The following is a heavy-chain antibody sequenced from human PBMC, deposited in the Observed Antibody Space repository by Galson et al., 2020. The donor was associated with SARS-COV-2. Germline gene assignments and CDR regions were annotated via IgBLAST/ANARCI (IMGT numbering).Heavy chain of an antibody. Sequence: HWVRQAPGKGLEWVALISYEGSIKYYADSVKGRFTISRDSSKNTLHLQMNSLSAGDTAVYYCAKRKELFWLGELNQGLDVWGQGTTVTVS. CDR2: ISYEGSIK. CDR3: AKRKELFWLGELNQGLDV. D-gene: IGHD3-10*01. V-gene: IGHV3-30*18. J-gene: IGHJ6*02.